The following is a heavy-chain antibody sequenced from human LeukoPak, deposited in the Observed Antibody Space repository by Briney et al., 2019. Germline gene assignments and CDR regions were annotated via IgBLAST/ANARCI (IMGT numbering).Heavy chain of an antibody. D-gene: IGHD3-10*01. J-gene: IGHJ4*02. Sequence: PSETLSLTCTVSGGSISSSSYYWGWIRQPPGKGLEWIGSIYYSGSTYYNPSLKSRVTISVDTSKNQFSLKLSSVTAADTAVYYCARIRDENYDSGNYSPYLDYWGQGTLVTVSS. CDR1: GGSISSSSYY. V-gene: IGHV4-39*07. CDR2: IYYSGST. CDR3: ARIRDENYDSGNYSPYLDY.